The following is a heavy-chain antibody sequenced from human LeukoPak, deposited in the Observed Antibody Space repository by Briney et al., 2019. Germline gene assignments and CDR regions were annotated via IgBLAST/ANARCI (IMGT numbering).Heavy chain of an antibody. CDR2: INHNGETI. CDR1: GFTFSNYV. CDR3: ARDNDWAFHY. Sequence: TGGSLRLSCAASGFTFSNYVMSWVRQAPGKGLEWVSYINHNGETIFYPDFVKGRFTISRDNAKNSLYLQMNSLRDEDTAVYYCARDNDWAFHYWGQGTLVTVSS. D-gene: IGHD3-9*01. J-gene: IGHJ4*02. V-gene: IGHV3-48*02.